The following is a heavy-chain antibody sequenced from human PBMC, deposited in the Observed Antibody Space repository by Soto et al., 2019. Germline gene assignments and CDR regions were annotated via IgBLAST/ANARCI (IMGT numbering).Heavy chain of an antibody. CDR3: ARHMSTVTTSYYYYGMDV. V-gene: IGHV3-53*01. D-gene: IGHD4-4*01. J-gene: IGHJ6*02. CDR1: WFTVSSNY. Sequence: PGGPLRLSRAASWFTVSSNYLSWVRQAPGKGLEWVSVIYSGGSTYYADSVKGRFTISRGNPKNSLYLQMNSLRAEDTAVYYCARHMSTVTTSYYYYGMDVWGQGTTVIVSS. CDR2: IYSGGST.